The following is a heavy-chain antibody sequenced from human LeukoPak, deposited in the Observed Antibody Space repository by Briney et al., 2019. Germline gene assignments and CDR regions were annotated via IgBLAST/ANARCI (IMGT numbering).Heavy chain of an antibody. CDR3: AGGRPLYYYDRIHDAFDI. V-gene: IGHV4-34*01. Sequence: PSETLSLTCAVYGGSFSGYYWSWIRQPPGKGLEWIGEINHSGSTNYNPSLKSRVTISVDTSKNQFSLKLSSVTAADTAVYYCAGGRPLYYYDRIHDAFDIWGQGTMVTVSS. CDR1: GGSFSGYY. CDR2: INHSGST. J-gene: IGHJ3*02. D-gene: IGHD3-22*01.